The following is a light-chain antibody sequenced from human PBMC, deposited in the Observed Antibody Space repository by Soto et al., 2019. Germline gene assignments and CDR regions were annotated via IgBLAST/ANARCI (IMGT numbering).Light chain of an antibody. Sequence: DIVMTQSPSTLAVSLGDRATISCRASQSVSIFLAWYQQKPGQAPRLLIFGASTRATGIPARFSGSGSGTEFTLTISSLQSEDFAAYYCQQYNNWPKTFGQGTKVDIK. CDR2: GAS. CDR3: QQYNNWPKT. CDR1: QSVSIF. V-gene: IGKV3-15*01. J-gene: IGKJ1*01.